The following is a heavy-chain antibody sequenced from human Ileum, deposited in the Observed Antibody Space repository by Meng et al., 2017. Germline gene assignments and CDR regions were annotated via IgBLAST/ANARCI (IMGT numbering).Heavy chain of an antibody. J-gene: IGHJ4*02. CDR1: DVSFGGYC. Sequence: QATLRHGGAGLLKPSETLSLSCAVYDVSFGGYCGSWIRQPPGKGLEWIGEINHSGSTNYNPSLKGRVTISVDTSKSQFSLRLNSVTAADTALYYCAGATIRTYYYGSGSYYFTKWGQGTLVTVSS. V-gene: IGHV4-34*01. CDR3: AGATIRTYYYGSGSYYFTK. D-gene: IGHD3-10*01. CDR2: INHSGST.